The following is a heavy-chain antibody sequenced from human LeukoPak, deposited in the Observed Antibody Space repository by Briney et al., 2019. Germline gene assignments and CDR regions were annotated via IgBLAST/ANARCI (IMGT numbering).Heavy chain of an antibody. D-gene: IGHD6-6*01. CDR1: GFTFSSYA. Sequence: GGSLRLSCAASGFTFSSYAMHWVRQAPGKGLEWVAVISYDGSNKYYADSVKGRLTISRDNSKNTLYLQMNSLRAEDTAVYYCARGFEYLDYWGQGTLVTVSS. CDR2: ISYDGSNK. J-gene: IGHJ4*02. V-gene: IGHV3-30-3*01. CDR3: ARGFEYLDY.